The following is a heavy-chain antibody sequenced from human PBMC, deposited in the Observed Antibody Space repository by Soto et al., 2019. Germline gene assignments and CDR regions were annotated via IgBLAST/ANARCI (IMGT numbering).Heavy chain of an antibody. CDR2: IYHSGST. J-gene: IGHJ4*02. V-gene: IGHV4-30-2*01. CDR3: ARGDYGGNTYFDY. CDR1: GGSISSGGYS. Sequence: SETLSLTCAVSGGSISSGGYSWSWIRQPPGKGLEWIGYIYHSGSTYYNPSLKSRVTISVDRSKNQFSLKLSSVTAADTAVYYCARGDYGGNTYFDYWGQGTLVTVSS. D-gene: IGHD4-17*01.